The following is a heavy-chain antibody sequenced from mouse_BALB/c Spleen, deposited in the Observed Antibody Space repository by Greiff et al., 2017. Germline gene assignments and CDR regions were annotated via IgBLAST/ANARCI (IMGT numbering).Heavy chain of an antibody. CDR2: ISSGGST. Sequence: DVKLVESGGGLVKPGGSLKLSCAASGFTFSSYAMSWVRQTPEKRLEWVASISSGGSTYYPDSVKGRFTISRDNARNILYLQMSSLRSEDTAMYYCARGPHYYGSSPYAMDYWGQGTSVTVSS. CDR1: GFTFSSYA. D-gene: IGHD1-1*01. V-gene: IGHV5-6-5*01. CDR3: ARGPHYYGSSPYAMDY. J-gene: IGHJ4*01.